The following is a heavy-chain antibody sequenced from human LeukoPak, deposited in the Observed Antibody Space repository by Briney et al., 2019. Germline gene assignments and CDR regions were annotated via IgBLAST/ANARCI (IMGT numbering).Heavy chain of an antibody. D-gene: IGHD1-1*01. CDR2: IYPAYSDT. CDR1: GYNFTSYW. J-gene: IGHJ4*02. V-gene: IGHV5-51*01. CDR3: ARSDERRGFFDY. Sequence: GESLKISCKGSGYNFTSYWIGWVRQMPGKGLEWMGLIYPAYSDTRYSPSFQGQVTISADKSISTAYLQWSSLKPSDTAMYYCARSDERRGFFDYWGQGTLVTVSS.